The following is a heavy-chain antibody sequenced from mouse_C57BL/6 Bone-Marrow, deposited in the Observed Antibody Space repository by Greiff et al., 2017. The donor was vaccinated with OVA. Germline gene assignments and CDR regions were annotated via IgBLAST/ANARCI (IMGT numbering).Heavy chain of an antibody. V-gene: IGHV1-74*01. CDR3: AITTVVPPYYALDY. J-gene: IGHJ4*01. D-gene: IGHD1-1*01. CDR2: IHPADSDT. Sequence: QVQLQQPGAELVKPGPSVSVSCKASGYTFTSYWMHWVKQSPGQGLEWIGRIHPADSDTNYNQKFKGKATLTIDKSTSTAYVQLSSLTSEDSAVYYCAITTVVPPYYALDYWGQGTSVTVSS. CDR1: GYTFTSYW.